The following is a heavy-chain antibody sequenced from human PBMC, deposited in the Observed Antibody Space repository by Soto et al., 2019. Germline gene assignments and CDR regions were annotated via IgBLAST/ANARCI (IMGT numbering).Heavy chain of an antibody. D-gene: IGHD5-18*01. CDR1: GYTFTSYG. J-gene: IGHJ4*02. Sequence: QVQLVQSGAEVKKPGASVKVSCKASGYTFTSYGISWVRQAPGQGLEWMGWISAYNGNTNYAQKLQGRVTMTTDTATSTAYMELRSLRSDDTAVYDCARVYPPVYREYSDGRTLDYWGQGTLVTVAS. V-gene: IGHV1-18*01. CDR2: ISAYNGNT. CDR3: ARVYPPVYREYSDGRTLDY.